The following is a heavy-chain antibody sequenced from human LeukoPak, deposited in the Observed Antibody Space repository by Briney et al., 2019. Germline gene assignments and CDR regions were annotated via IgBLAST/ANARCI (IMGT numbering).Heavy chain of an antibody. D-gene: IGHD4-17*01. J-gene: IGHJ5*02. V-gene: IGHV3-53*01. CDR1: GFTVSSNY. CDR2: IYSGGST. Sequence: GGSLRLSCAASGFTVSSNYMSWVRQAPGKGLEWVSVIYSGGSTYYADSVKGRFTISRDNSKNTLYLQMNSLRAEDTAVYYCARDLRGLDGDYDGSPWGQGTLVTVSS. CDR3: ARDLRGLDGDYDGSP.